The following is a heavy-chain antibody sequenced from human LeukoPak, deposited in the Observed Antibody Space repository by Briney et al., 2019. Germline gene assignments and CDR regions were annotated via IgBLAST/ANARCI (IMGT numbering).Heavy chain of an antibody. CDR3: ARVRSSGWYYFDY. V-gene: IGHV1-18*01. D-gene: IGHD6-19*01. CDR1: GYTFTSYD. CDR2: ISAYNGNT. Sequence: GASVKVSCKASGYTFTSYDINWVRQATGQGLEGMGWISAYNGNTNYAQKLQGRVTMTTDTSTSTAYMELRSLRSDDTAVYYCARVRSSGWYYFDYWGQGTLVTVSS. J-gene: IGHJ4*02.